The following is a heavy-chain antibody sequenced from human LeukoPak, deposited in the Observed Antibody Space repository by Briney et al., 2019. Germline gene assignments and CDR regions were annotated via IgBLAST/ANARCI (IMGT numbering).Heavy chain of an antibody. J-gene: IGHJ3*02. V-gene: IGHV4-4*07. D-gene: IGHD3-22*01. Sequence: SETLSLTCAVYGGSFSGYYWSWIRQPAGKGLEWIGRIYTSGSTNYNPSLKSRVTISVDTSKNQFSLKLSSVTAADTAVYYCARDRVGDSSAFDIWGQGTMVTVSS. CDR2: IYTSGST. CDR3: ARDRVGDSSAFDI. CDR1: GGSFSGYY.